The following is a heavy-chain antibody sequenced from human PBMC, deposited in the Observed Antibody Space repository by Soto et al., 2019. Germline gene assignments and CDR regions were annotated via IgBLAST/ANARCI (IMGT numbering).Heavy chain of an antibody. CDR3: AKVLIYGDYRDGAFDI. J-gene: IGHJ3*02. CDR1: VFSFSNYA. CDR2: ISGSGDTT. Sequence: GGSLRLSCAASVFSFSNYAMSWVRHTPGKGLEWVSVISGSGDTTYYADSVKGRFTISRDNSKNTLYLQMNSLRAEDTAVYYCAKVLIYGDYRDGAFDIWGQGTMVIVSS. V-gene: IGHV3-23*01. D-gene: IGHD4-17*01.